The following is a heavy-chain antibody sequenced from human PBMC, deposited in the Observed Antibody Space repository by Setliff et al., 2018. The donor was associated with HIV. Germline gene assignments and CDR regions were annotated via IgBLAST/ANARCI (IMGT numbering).Heavy chain of an antibody. CDR1: GFTLNKYA. D-gene: IGHD2-2*02. V-gene: IGHV3-23*01. CDR2: VSSSGGGR. Sequence: GGSLRLSCTTSGFTLNKYAMSWVRQAPGKGLEWVSGVSSSGGGRYYADSVKGRFSISRDNSRNSVFLQMTSLRAEDTAVYYCAKDVYTNSPYYFDSWGQGTLVTVSS. CDR3: AKDVYTNSPYYFDS. J-gene: IGHJ4*02.